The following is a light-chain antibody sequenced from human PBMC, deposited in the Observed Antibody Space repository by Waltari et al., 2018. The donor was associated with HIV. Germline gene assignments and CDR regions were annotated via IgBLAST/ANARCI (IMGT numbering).Light chain of an antibody. V-gene: IGLV2-11*01. CDR1: SSDVGGYNY. CDR2: DVS. Sequence: QSALTQPRSVSGSPGQSVTIPCTGTSSDVGGYNYVSWYQQHPGKAPKLMLCDVSKRPSGVPSLFAGAKSGNTASLTISGLQAEDEADYYCCSYAGSYGYVFGTGTKVTVL. CDR3: CSYAGSYGYV. J-gene: IGLJ1*01.